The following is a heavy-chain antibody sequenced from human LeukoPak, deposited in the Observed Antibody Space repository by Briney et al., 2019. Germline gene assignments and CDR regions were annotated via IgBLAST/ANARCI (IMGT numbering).Heavy chain of an antibody. Sequence: PGGSLRLSCVASGFSSSSYWMHWVRQDPGKGLVWVSRISSGGSDTKYVDSVKGRFTISIDNGKNTLYLEMNSLRVEDTAVYYCARDQTQAGPTTVDHWGQGTQVTVSS. V-gene: IGHV3-74*01. D-gene: IGHD1-14*01. CDR3: ARDQTQAGPTTVDH. J-gene: IGHJ4*02. CDR1: GFSSSSYW. CDR2: ISSGGSDT.